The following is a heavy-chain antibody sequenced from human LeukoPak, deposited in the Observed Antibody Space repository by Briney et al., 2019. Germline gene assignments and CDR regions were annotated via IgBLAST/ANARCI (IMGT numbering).Heavy chain of an antibody. CDR2: IYSGGST. D-gene: IGHD2-15*01. J-gene: IGHJ6*02. Sequence: GGSLRLSCAASGFTVSSNYMSWVRQAPGKGLEWVSVIYSGGSTYYADSVKGRFTISRDNSKNTLYLQMNSLRAEDTAVYYCAGDSCSGGSCYPGAFPYYYYGMDVWGQGTTVTVSS. CDR3: AGDSCSGGSCYPGAFPYYYYGMDV. CDR1: GFTVSSNY. V-gene: IGHV3-66*01.